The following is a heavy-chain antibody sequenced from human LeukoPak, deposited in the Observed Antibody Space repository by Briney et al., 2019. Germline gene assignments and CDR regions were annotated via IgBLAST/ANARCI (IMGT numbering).Heavy chain of an antibody. CDR2: ISAGNGNT. D-gene: IGHD3-16*01. V-gene: IGHV1-3*01. CDR3: ASPTDGGAFDY. J-gene: IGHJ4*02. CDR1: GYTFTSYA. Sequence: GASVKVSCKASGYTFTSYAMHWVRQAPGQRLEWMGWISAGNGNTKYSQKFQGRVTITRDTSASTAYMELSSLRSEDTAVYYCASPTDGGAFDYWGQGTLVTVSS.